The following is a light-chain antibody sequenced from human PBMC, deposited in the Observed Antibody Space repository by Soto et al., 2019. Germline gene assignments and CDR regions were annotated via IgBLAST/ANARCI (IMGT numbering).Light chain of an antibody. CDR2: AAS. Sequence: DIQMTQSPSSLSASVGDRVTITCRASQGLSKYLAWYQQKPGKVPKLLIFAASTLQSGVPSRFSGSGSGTDFTLTISSLQPEDVATYYCQKYNYALRTFGQGTKVEIK. V-gene: IGKV1-27*01. CDR3: QKYNYALRT. J-gene: IGKJ1*01. CDR1: QGLSKY.